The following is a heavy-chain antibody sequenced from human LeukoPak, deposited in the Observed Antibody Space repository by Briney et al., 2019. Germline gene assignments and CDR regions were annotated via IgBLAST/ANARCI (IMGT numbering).Heavy chain of an antibody. CDR1: GGSFSGFY. CDR3: ARLGYSGTYRAPPDY. CDR2: INHSGST. D-gene: IGHD1-26*01. Sequence: SETLSLTCAVYGGSFSGFYRSWIRQPPGKGLEWIGEINHSGSTNYNPSLKSRVTISVDTSKNQFSLKLSSVTAADTAVYYCARLGYSGTYRAPPDYWGQGTLVTVSS. V-gene: IGHV4-34*01. J-gene: IGHJ4*02.